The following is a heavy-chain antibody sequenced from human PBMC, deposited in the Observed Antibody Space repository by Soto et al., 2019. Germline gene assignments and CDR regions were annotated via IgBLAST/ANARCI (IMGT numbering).Heavy chain of an antibody. D-gene: IGHD1-26*01. J-gene: IGHJ4*02. CDR1: EYTFTAYY. Sequence: ASVKVSCKVSEYTFTAYYIHWVRQAPGQGLEWMGWLNPNSGGTDFAQKFQGRVSMTRDTSITTAHMQLHSLTSNDTATYYCAREKIVGANPFDYWGLGTLVTVSS. CDR3: AREKIVGANPFDY. V-gene: IGHV1-2*02. CDR2: LNPNSGGT.